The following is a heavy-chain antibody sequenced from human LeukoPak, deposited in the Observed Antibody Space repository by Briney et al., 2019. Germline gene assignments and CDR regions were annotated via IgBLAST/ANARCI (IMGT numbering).Heavy chain of an antibody. Sequence: SETLSLTCTVSGGSISGYYWNWIRQPPGKGLEWIGYIYYSGSTNYNPSLKGRVTISVDTSKNQFSLKLSSVTAADTAVYYCARIEYYDNGYYFDYWGQGTLVTVSS. J-gene: IGHJ4*02. CDR2: IYYSGST. D-gene: IGHD3-22*01. CDR1: GGSISGYY. CDR3: ARIEYYDNGYYFDY. V-gene: IGHV4-59*01.